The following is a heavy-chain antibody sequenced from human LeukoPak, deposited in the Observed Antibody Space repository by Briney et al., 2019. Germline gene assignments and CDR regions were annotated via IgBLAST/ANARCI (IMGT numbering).Heavy chain of an antibody. J-gene: IGHJ3*02. CDR3: ARDWDYYEGHAFDI. CDR2: IYSGGST. Sequence: GGSLRLSCAASGLTVSSNYMSWVRQAPGKGLEWVSVIYSGGSTYNADSVKGRFTISRDNSKNTLYLQMNSLRAEDTAVYYCARDWDYYEGHAFDIWGQGTMVTVSS. CDR1: GLTVSSNY. V-gene: IGHV3-53*01. D-gene: IGHD3-22*01.